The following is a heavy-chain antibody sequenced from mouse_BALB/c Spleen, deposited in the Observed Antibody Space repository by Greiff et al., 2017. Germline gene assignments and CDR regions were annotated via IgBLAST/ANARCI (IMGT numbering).Heavy chain of an antibody. V-gene: IGHV5-6*02. CDR3: ARHLVRLQAMDY. D-gene: IGHD1-2*01. CDR2: ISSGGSYT. CDR1: GFTFSSYG. J-gene: IGHJ4*01. Sequence: EVMLVESGGDLVKPGGSLKLSCAASGFTFSSYGMSWVRQTPDKGLEWVATISSGGSYTYYPDSVKGRFTISRDNAKNTLYLQMSSLKSEDTAMYYCARHLVRLQAMDYWGQGTSVTVSS.